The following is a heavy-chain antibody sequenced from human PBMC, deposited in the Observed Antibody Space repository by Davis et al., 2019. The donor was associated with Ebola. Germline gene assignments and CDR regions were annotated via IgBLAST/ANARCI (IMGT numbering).Heavy chain of an antibody. V-gene: IGHV1-8*01. Sequence: ASVKVSCKASGYTFTSYDINWVRQATGQGLEWMGWMNPNSGNTGYAQKFQGRITMTRNISITTAYMELSSLTSEDTAVYYCARPIEKRCSPGCFDLWGRGTLVTVSS. J-gene: IGHJ2*01. CDR2: MNPNSGNT. D-gene: IGHD4/OR15-4a*01. CDR1: GYTFTSYD. CDR3: ARPIEKRCSPGCFDL.